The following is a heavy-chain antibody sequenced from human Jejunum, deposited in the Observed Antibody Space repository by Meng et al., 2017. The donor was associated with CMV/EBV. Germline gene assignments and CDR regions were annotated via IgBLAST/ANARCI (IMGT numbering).Heavy chain of an antibody. CDR2: ISYDGRNT. CDR3: AGEYQLLNTPYFES. J-gene: IGHJ4*02. V-gene: IGHV3-30*09. Sequence: SGITFSTYAMHWVRQAPGKGLEWVAVISYDGRNTNYADSVKGRFAISRDNSKNTVSLHLSSLTTEDTAVYYCAGEYQLLNTPYFESWGQGTLVTVSS. D-gene: IGHD2-2*01. CDR1: GITFSTYA.